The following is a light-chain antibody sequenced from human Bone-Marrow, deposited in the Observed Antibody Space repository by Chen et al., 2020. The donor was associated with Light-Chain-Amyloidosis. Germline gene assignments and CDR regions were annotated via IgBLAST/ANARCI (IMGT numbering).Light chain of an antibody. CDR3: QSADSSGTYEVI. CDR2: RDT. Sequence: SYELTQPPSVSVSPGQTARITCSGDDLPTKYAYWYQQKPGQAPVLVIHRDTERPSGISDGFSGASSGTTATLIISGVQAEDEADYHCQSADSSGTYEVIFGGGTKLTVL. J-gene: IGLJ2*01. V-gene: IGLV3-25*03. CDR1: DLPTKY.